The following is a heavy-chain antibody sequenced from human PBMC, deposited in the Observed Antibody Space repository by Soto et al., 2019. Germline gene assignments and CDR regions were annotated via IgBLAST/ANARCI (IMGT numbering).Heavy chain of an antibody. V-gene: IGHV3-74*01. D-gene: IGHD7-27*01. J-gene: IGHJ6*02. CDR2: INSDGGTT. CDR1: GFTFTPYW. Sequence: EVQLVESGGGLVQPGGSLRLSCEASGFTFTPYWMHWVRQAPGKGLVWVSRINSDGGTTNYADSVTGRFTISRDNAKNRLYLQMNSVRAEDTAVYYCVRDTWGHNNYYYYGMDVWGQGTTVTVSS. CDR3: VRDTWGHNNYYYYGMDV.